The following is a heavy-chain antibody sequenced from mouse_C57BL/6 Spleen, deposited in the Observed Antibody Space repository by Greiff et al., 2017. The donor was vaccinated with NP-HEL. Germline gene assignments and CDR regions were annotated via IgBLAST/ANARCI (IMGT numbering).Heavy chain of an antibody. V-gene: IGHV1-15*01. J-gene: IGHJ2*01. Sequence: QVQLQQSGAELVRPGASVTLSCKASGYTFTDYEMHWVKQTPVHGLEWIGAIDPETGGTAYNQKFKGKAILTADKSSSTAYMELRSLTSEDSAVYYCTRKEIYYGNWGQGTTLTVSS. CDR2: IDPETGGT. CDR3: TRKEIYYGN. CDR1: GYTFTDYE.